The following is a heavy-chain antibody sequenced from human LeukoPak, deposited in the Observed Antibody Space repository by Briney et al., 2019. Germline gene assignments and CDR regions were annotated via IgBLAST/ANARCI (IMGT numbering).Heavy chain of an antibody. CDR1: GGSISSSSYY. J-gene: IGHJ4*01. D-gene: IGHD4-11*01. CDR2: IYYSGST. V-gene: IGHV4-39*07. Sequence: SETLSLTRTVSGGSISSSSYYWGWIRQPPGKGLEWIGSIYYSGSTYYNPSLKSRVTISVDTSKNQFSLKLSSVTAADTAIYYCAREGSRNYVHYWGQGTLVTVSS. CDR3: AREGSRNYVHY.